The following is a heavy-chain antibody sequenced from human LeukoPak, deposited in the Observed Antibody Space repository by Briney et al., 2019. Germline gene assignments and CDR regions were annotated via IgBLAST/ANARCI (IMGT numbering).Heavy chain of an antibody. V-gene: IGHV4-31*03. CDR2: IYYSGST. Sequence: PSETLSLTCTVSGGSISSGGYYWRWIRQHPEKGLEWIGYIYYSGSTYYNPSLKSRVTISVDTSKNQFSLKLSSVTAADTAVYYCAREYYYDSSGYYYAEYYFDYWGQGTLVTVSS. D-gene: IGHD3-22*01. J-gene: IGHJ4*02. CDR1: GGSISSGGYY. CDR3: AREYYYDSSGYYYAEYYFDY.